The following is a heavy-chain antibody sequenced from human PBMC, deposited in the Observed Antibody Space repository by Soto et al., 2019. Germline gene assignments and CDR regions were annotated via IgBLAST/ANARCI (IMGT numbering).Heavy chain of an antibody. CDR3: ARLATRYYFDY. J-gene: IGHJ4*02. CDR2: IYYSGST. D-gene: IGHD1-1*01. V-gene: IGHV4-59*01. Sequence: SETLSLTCTVSGGSISSYYWSWIRQPPGKGLEWIGYIYYSGSTNYNPSLKSRVTISVDTSKNQFSLKMSSVTAADTAVYYCARLATRYYFDYWGLGTLVTVSS. CDR1: GGSISSYY.